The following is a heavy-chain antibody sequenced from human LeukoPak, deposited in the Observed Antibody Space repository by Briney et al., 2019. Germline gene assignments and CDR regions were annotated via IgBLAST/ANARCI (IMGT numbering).Heavy chain of an antibody. Sequence: GASVTVSFTASGYTFTVYYMHWVRQAPGQGLEWMGWINPNSGGTNYAQKFQGRVTMTRDTSISTAYMELSRLRSDDTAVYYCARPGLLVALNYGMDVWGQGTTVTVSS. V-gene: IGHV1-2*02. CDR1: GYTFTVYY. CDR2: INPNSGGT. J-gene: IGHJ6*02. CDR3: ARPGLLVALNYGMDV. D-gene: IGHD5-12*01.